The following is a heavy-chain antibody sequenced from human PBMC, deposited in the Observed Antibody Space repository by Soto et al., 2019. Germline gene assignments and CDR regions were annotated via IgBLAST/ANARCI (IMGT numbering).Heavy chain of an antibody. CDR3: VKDLGRGPRIRAASYGMDV. CDR2: ISSDGSKV. V-gene: IGHV3-30*18. J-gene: IGHJ6*02. D-gene: IGHD6-13*01. Sequence: GGSLRLSCAASGFTLRSHGMNWVRQAPGKGLQWVAFISSDGSKVNYRDSVKGRFTLSRDNAKDTLSLQMTSLRSEEQAVHYCVKDLGRGPRIRAASYGMDVGGQGTAVTVP. CDR1: GFTLRSHG.